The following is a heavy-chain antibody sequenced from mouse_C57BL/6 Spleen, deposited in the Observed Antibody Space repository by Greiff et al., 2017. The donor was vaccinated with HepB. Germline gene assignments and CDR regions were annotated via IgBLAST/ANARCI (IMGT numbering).Heavy chain of an antibody. J-gene: IGHJ4*01. V-gene: IGHV5-6*01. CDR2: ISSGGSYT. CDR1: GFTFSSYG. D-gene: IGHD2-5*01. Sequence: EVKLVESGGDLVKPGGSLKLSCAASGFTFSSYGMSWVRQTPDKRLEWVATISSGGSYTYYPDSVKGRFTISRDNAKNTLYLQMSSLKSEDTAMYYCARQSYSNYVFAMDYWGQGTSVTVSS. CDR3: ARQSYSNYVFAMDY.